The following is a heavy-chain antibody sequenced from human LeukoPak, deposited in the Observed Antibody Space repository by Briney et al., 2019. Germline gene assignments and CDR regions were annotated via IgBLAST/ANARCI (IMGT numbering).Heavy chain of an antibody. Sequence: MXWXXXXXGKGLEWVGRIKSKTDGGTTDYAAPVKGRFTISRDDSKNTLYLQMNSLKTEDTAVYYCTTGGSFDYWGQGTLVTVSS. CDR2: IKSKTDGGTT. V-gene: IGHV3-15*01. CDR3: TTGGSFDY. J-gene: IGHJ4*02. D-gene: IGHD5-12*01.